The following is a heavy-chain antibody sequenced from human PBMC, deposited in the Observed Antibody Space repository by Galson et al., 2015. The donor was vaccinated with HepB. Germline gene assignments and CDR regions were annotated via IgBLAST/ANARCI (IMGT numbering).Heavy chain of an antibody. CDR1: GYTFTGHY. CDR2: INPNSGGT. CDR3: ARGVSLMSGPSGWYGGWFDP. Sequence: SVKVSCKASGYTFTGHYIHWVRRAPGRGFEWMGWINPNSGGTDYSQKFQGRVTMTRDRSISTAYMELSRLKSDDTAMYYCARGVSLMSGPSGWYGGWFDPWGQGTLVTVSS. J-gene: IGHJ5*02. V-gene: IGHV1-2*02. D-gene: IGHD6-19*01.